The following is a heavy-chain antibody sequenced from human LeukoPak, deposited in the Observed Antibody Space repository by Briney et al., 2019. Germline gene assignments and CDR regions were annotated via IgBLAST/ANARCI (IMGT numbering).Heavy chain of an antibody. D-gene: IGHD3-22*01. J-gene: IGHJ4*02. CDR3: ARNYYDSTGYLPGLFDY. Sequence: SETLSLTCTVSGASVSSVFYYWRWVRQPPGRGLEWIGHIYYSGSTKYNPSLKSRVTILVDTSKNQFSLRLSSVTAADTAVYYCARNYYDSTGYLPGLFDYWGQGTLVTVSS. CDR1: GASVSSVFYY. V-gene: IGHV4-61*01. CDR2: IYYSGST.